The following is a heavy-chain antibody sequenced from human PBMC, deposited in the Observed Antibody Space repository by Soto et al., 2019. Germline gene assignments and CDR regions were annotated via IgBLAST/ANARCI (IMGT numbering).Heavy chain of an antibody. CDR1: RGTFSSNS. D-gene: IGHD3-10*01. Sequence: QVQLVQSGAEVRKPGSSVKVSCKASRGTFSSNSFSWVRQAPGQGFEYMGGIIPTFGAANYAQRFKDRVTFTADEATTTVYMELSSLKPEDTAVYYCASPSYGHCVLVDFCGQGTVFTVSS. CDR3: ASPSYGHCVLVDF. V-gene: IGHV1-69*01. J-gene: IGHJ4*02. CDR2: IIPTFGAA.